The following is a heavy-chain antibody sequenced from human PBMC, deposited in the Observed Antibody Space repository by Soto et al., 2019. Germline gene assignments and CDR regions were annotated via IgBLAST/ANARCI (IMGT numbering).Heavy chain of an antibody. CDR3: AREGFDYVLRHGMDV. J-gene: IGHJ6*02. Sequence: QVQLVQSGAELQKPGASVRISCKASGYSFNRYYMHWMRQAPGQGLEWMGIINPTGGATTYAPKFQGSFTMTGDPSTTTVYMELRSLRPEDTAVYFCAREGFDYVLRHGMDVWGQGTPVTVSS. CDR2: INPTGGAT. D-gene: IGHD3-16*01. V-gene: IGHV1-46*02. CDR1: GYSFNRYY.